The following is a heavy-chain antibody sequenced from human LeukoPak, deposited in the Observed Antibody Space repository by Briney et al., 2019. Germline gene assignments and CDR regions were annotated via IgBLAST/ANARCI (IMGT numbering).Heavy chain of an antibody. J-gene: IGHJ4*02. CDR1: GFTFSSYG. D-gene: IGHD2-21*01. CDR2: ISYDGSNK. V-gene: IGHV3-30*18. Sequence: GGSLRLSCAASGFTFSSYGVHWVRQAPGKGLEWVAVISYDGSNKHYADSVKGRFTISRDNSKNTLYLQMNSLRAEDTAVYYCAKGRTPPIVPYFDYWGQGTLVTVSS. CDR3: AKGRTPPIVPYFDY.